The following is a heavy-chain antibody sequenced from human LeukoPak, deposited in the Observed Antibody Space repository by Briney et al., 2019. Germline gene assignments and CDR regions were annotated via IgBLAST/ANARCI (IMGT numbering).Heavy chain of an antibody. Sequence: PSETLSLTCTVSGGSISSYYWSWIRQPAGKGLEWIGRIYTSGSTNYNPSLKSRVTMSVDTSKNQFSLKLSSVTAADTAVYYCARDSYGSGSYYLHYYYYYMDVWGKGTTVTISS. V-gene: IGHV4-4*07. J-gene: IGHJ6*03. CDR3: ARDSYGSGSYYLHYYYYYMDV. CDR1: GGSISSYY. D-gene: IGHD3-10*01. CDR2: IYTSGST.